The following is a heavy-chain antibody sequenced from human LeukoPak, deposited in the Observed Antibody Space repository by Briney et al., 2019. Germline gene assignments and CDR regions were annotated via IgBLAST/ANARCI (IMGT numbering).Heavy chain of an antibody. CDR3: ARGNYDILTGHYSDY. Sequence: SETLSLTCTVSGGSISSYYWSWIRQPAGKGLEWIGRIYTSGSTNYNPSLKSRVTMSVDTSKNQFSLKLSSVTAADTAVYYCARGNYDILTGHYSDYWGQGTLVTVSS. CDR2: IYTSGST. V-gene: IGHV4-4*07. CDR1: GGSISSYY. D-gene: IGHD3-9*01. J-gene: IGHJ4*02.